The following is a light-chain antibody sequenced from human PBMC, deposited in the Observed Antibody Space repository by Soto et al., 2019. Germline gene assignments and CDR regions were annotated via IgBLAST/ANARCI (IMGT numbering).Light chain of an antibody. Sequence: QSVLTQPASVSGSPGQSITISCTGASSDVGGYNLVSWYQQHPGKAPKLMIYEVSNRPSGVSNRFSGSKSGNTASPTISGLQAEDEADYYCSSCTTNRDLVFGGGTKLTVL. CDR3: SSCTTNRDLV. V-gene: IGLV2-14*01. J-gene: IGLJ2*01. CDR1: SSDVGGYNL. CDR2: EVS.